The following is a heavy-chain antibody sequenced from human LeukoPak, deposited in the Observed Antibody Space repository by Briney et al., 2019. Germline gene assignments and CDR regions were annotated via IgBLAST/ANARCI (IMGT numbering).Heavy chain of an antibody. J-gene: IGHJ4*02. Sequence: GGSLRLSCAGSGFSFSSHGMIWVRQPPGKGLEWVSSIFPSGGEIHYADSVRGRFTISRDNSKSTLSLQMNSLRAEDTAIYYCATYRQVLLPFESWGQGTLVTVSS. CDR2: IFPSGGEI. D-gene: IGHD2-8*02. V-gene: IGHV3-23*01. CDR1: GFSFSSHG. CDR3: ATYRQVLLPFES.